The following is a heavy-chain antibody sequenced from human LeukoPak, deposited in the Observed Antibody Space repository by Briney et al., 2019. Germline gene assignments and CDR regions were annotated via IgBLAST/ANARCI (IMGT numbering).Heavy chain of an antibody. CDR1: GYTFTCNY. CDR3: ARGPPYCIGGSCSIEY. J-gene: IGHJ4*02. V-gene: IGHV1-2*02. Sequence: GASVKVSCKASGYTFTCNYMHWVRQAPGQGLEWMGGINPNSGGTNYAQKFQGRVTMTSDTSISTAYMELSRLRSVDTAVYYCARGPPYCIGGSCSIEYCGEGDPVSASS. D-gene: IGHD2-15*01. CDR2: INPNSGGT.